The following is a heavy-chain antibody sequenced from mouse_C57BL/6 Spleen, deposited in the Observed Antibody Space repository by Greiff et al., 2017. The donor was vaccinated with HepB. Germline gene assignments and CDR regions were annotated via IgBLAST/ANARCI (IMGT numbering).Heavy chain of an antibody. D-gene: IGHD4-1*01. CDR1: GFSLTSYG. V-gene: IGHV2-3*01. J-gene: IGHJ1*03. Sequence: VQRVESGPGLVAPSQSLSITCTVSGFSLTSYGVSWVRQPPGKGLEWLGVIWGDGSTHYHSALISRLSISEDNSKSQVFLKLNSLQTDDTATYYCANQNSWDWYFDVWGTGTTVTVSS. CDR3: ANQNSWDWYFDV. CDR2: IWGDGST.